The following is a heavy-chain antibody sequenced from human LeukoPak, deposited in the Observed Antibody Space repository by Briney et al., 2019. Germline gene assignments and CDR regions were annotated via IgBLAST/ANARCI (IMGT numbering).Heavy chain of an antibody. D-gene: IGHD6-13*01. CDR2: ISYDGSNN. J-gene: IGHJ5*02. Sequence: PGGSLRLSCAASGFTFSSYGMHWVRQAPGKGLEWVAVISYDGSNNYYVDSVKGRFTISRDNSKNTLYLQMNSLRAEDTAVYYCAKGYSRVYSWLDPWGQGTLVTVSS. V-gene: IGHV3-30*18. CDR1: GFTFSSYG. CDR3: AKGYSRVYSWLDP.